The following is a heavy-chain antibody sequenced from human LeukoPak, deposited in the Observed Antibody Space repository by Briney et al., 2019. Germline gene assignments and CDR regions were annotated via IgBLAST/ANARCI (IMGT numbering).Heavy chain of an antibody. D-gene: IGHD1-1*01. CDR1: GGSIRDTSYY. CDR2: IYYTGTA. V-gene: IGHV4-39*01. CDR3: ARLGHYPNSRTRPNWFDP. J-gene: IGHJ5*02. Sequence: SETVSLTCTVSGGSIRDTSYYWVWIRQPPGKELEWIGIIYYTGTAYYNPSLKSRVTISVDTSRDQFSLRLSSVTAADTAVYYCARLGHYPNSRTRPNWFDPWGQGTLVSVSS.